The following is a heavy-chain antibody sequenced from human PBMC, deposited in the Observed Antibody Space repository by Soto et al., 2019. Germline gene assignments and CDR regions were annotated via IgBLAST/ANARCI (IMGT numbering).Heavy chain of an antibody. D-gene: IGHD3-10*01. CDR1: GGSITSYY. CDR3: ATGRVYFGSEY. J-gene: IGHJ4*02. Sequence: QVQLQESGPGLVKPLETLSLTCTVPGGSITSYYLSWVRQPPGKGLEWIGYIYYKGNINYNRSLKCRLTISLDTSKNPFYLRLSSVTAADTAVYYCATGRVYFGSEYWGQGTLVTVSS. V-gene: IGHV4-59*01. CDR2: IYYKGNI.